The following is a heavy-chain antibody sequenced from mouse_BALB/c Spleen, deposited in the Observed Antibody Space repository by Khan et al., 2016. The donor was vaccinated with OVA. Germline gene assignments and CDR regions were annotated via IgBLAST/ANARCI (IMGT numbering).Heavy chain of an antibody. Sequence: EVELVESGGGLVKPGGSLKLSCAASGFTFSSYAMSWVRQTPEKRLEWVATISSGDTYTYYPDSVKGRFTISRDNAKHTLYPQMSSLRSEDTAMYYCARPPITTVVATSYWFFDVWGAGTTVTVST. J-gene: IGHJ1*01. CDR1: GFTFSSYA. V-gene: IGHV5-9-3*01. CDR3: ARPPITTVVATSYWFFDV. CDR2: ISSGDTYT. D-gene: IGHD1-1*01.